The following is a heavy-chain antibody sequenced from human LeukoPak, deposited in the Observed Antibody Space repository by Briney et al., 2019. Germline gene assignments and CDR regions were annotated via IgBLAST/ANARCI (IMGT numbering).Heavy chain of an antibody. CDR3: ASGTAYGDYSGLGY. V-gene: IGHV4-39*07. Sequence: SETLSLTCTVSGGSISSSSYYWGWIRQPPGKGLEWIGSIYHSGSTNYNPSLKSRVTISVDKSKNQFSLKLSSVTAADTAVYYCASGTAYGDYSGLGYWGQGTLVTVSS. CDR1: GGSISSSSYY. J-gene: IGHJ4*02. CDR2: IYHSGST. D-gene: IGHD4-17*01.